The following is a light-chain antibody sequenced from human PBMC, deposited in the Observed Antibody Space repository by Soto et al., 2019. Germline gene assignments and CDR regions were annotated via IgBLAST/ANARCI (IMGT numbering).Light chain of an antibody. J-gene: IGKJ4*01. CDR1: QSVRSN. Sequence: EIVMTQSPATLSVSPGESATLSCRASQSVRSNLAWYQQKPGQAPRLLIYGASTRATGIPARFSGSGSGTEFTLTISSLQSEDFAVYSCQQYGSSPLTFGGGTKVEIK. V-gene: IGKV3-15*01. CDR3: QQYGSSPLT. CDR2: GAS.